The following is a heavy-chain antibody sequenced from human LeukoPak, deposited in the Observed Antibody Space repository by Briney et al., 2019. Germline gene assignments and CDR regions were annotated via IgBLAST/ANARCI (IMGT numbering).Heavy chain of an antibody. J-gene: IGHJ4*02. CDR3: ARVGDYVWGSYRLSYYSDY. V-gene: IGHV4-34*01. CDR1: GGSFSGYY. CDR2: INHSGST. D-gene: IGHD3-16*02. Sequence: SETLSLTCAVYGGSFSGYYWSWIRQPPGKGLEWIGEINHSGSTNYNPSLKSRVTISVDTSKNQFSLKLSSVTAADTAVYYCARVGDYVWGSYRLSYYSDYWGQGTLVTASS.